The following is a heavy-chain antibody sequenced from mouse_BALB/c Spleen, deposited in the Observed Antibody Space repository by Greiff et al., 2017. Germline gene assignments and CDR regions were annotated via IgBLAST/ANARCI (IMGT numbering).Heavy chain of an antibody. CDR2: ISYSGST. J-gene: IGHJ4*01. Sequence: EVKLVESGPGLVKPSQSLSLTCTVTGYSITSDYAWNWIRQFPGNKLEWMGYISYSGSTSYNPSLKSRISITRDTSKNQFFLQLNSVTTEDTATYYCARSYDGYYSAMDYWGQGTSVTVSS. D-gene: IGHD2-3*01. CDR3: ARSYDGYYSAMDY. V-gene: IGHV3-2*02. CDR1: GYSITSDYA.